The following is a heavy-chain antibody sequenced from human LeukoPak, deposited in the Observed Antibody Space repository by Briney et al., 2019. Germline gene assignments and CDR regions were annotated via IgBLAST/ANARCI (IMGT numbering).Heavy chain of an antibody. J-gene: IGHJ4*02. CDR2: ISSSGSTI. D-gene: IGHD5-24*01. Sequence: PGGSLRLSCAASGFTFSSYEMNWVRQAPGKGLEWVSYISSSGSTIYYADSVKARFTISRDNAKNSLYLQMNSLRAEDTAVYYCARVRDGYNSDYWGQGTLVTVSS. CDR1: GFTFSSYE. CDR3: ARVRDGYNSDY. V-gene: IGHV3-48*03.